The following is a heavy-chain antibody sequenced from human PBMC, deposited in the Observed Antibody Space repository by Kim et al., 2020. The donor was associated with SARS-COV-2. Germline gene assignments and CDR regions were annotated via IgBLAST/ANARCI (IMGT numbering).Heavy chain of an antibody. V-gene: IGHV3-30*04. CDR2: IYYDGSKK. J-gene: IGHJ6*02. CDR3: ARSIKGGYCYYGMDV. Sequence: GGSLRLSCAASGFTFSSYDMHWVRQAPGKGLEWVAVIYYDGSKKYYADSVKGRFTFSRDNSKNTLYLQMNNLRAEDTAVYYCARSIKGGYCYYGMDVWGQGTTVTVSS. CDR1: GFTFSSYD.